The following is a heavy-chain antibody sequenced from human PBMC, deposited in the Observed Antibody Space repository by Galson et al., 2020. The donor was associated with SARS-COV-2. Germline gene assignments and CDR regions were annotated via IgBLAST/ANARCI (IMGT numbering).Heavy chain of an antibody. Sequence: GGSLRLSCAVSGFTFSNYSMNWVRQAPGKGLEWVSYISSTSNTIYYADSVKGRFTISRDNAKNSLYLQMNSLRAEDTAVYYSASYCSSSSCYKGANDYWGQGTLVTVSS. CDR3: ASYCSSSSCYKGANDY. D-gene: IGHD2-2*01. V-gene: IGHV3-48*01. CDR2: ISSTSNTI. CDR1: GFTFSNYS. J-gene: IGHJ4*02.